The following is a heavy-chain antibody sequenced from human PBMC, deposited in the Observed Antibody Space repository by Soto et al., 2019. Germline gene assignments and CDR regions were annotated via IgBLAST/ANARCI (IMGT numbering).Heavy chain of an antibody. J-gene: IGHJ4*02. D-gene: IGHD2-2*02. V-gene: IGHV5-51*03. CDR2: IYPGDSDT. Sequence: EVQLVQSGAEVKKPGESLKISCKGSGYSFTTYWIGWVRQMPGKGLEWMGIIYPGDSDTRYSPSFQGQVTISADKSFTTAYLQWSSLKASDTAMYYCARADSGCSSTSCYRNGHFDSWGQGTLVTVSS. CDR1: GYSFTTYW. CDR3: ARADSGCSSTSCYRNGHFDS.